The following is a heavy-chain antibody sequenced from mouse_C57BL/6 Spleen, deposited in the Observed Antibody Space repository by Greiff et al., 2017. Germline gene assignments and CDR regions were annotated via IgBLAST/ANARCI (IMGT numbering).Heavy chain of an antibody. V-gene: IGHV1-75*01. D-gene: IGHD3-2*02. CDR3: ARKTAQALYYAMDY. J-gene: IGHJ4*01. Sequence: VQLQQSGPELVKPGASVKISCKASGYTFTDYYIHWVKQRPGQGLEWIGWICPGSGSTYYNETFKGKATLTVDTSSSTAYMWLSSLTSEDSAVDVGARKTAQALYYAMDYWGQGTSVTVSS. CDR1: GYTFTDYY. CDR2: ICPGSGST.